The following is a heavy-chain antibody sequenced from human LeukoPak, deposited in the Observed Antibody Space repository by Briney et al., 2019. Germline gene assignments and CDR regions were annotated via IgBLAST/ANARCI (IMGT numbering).Heavy chain of an antibody. V-gene: IGHV4-34*01. CDR2: INHSGST. J-gene: IGHJ4*02. CDR1: GGSFSGYY. D-gene: IGHD4-11*01. Sequence: SETLSPTCAVYGGSFSGYYWSWIRQPPGKGLEWIGEINHSGSTNYNPSLKSRVTISVDTSKNQFSLKLSSVTAADTAVYYCARAKYSNCFDYWGQGTLVTVSS. CDR3: ARAKYSNCFDY.